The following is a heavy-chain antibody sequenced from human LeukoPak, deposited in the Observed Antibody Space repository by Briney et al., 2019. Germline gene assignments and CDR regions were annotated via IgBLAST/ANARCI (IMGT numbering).Heavy chain of an antibody. D-gene: IGHD3-22*01. CDR2: INPNSGGT. Sequence: ASVKVSCKASGYTFTGYYMHWVRQAPGQGLEWMGWINPNSGGTNYAQKFQGRVTMTRDTSISTAYMELSRLRSDDTAVYYCARDRGDGDYYDSSGSNDYWGQGTLVTVSS. CDR3: ARDRGDGDYYDSSGSNDY. J-gene: IGHJ4*02. CDR1: GYTFTGYY. V-gene: IGHV1-2*02.